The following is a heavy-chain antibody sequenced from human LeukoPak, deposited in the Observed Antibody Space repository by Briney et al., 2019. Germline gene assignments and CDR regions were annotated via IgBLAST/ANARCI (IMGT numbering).Heavy chain of an antibody. Sequence: GSLRLSCAASGFTFSGSAMHWVRQASGKGLEWVGRIRSKANSYATAYAASVKGRFTISRDDSKNTAYLQMNSLKTEDTAVYYCTRRGHYYGSGSYYNYYYYGMDVWGKGTTVTVSS. CDR1: GFTFSGSA. CDR2: IRSKANSYAT. V-gene: IGHV3-73*01. CDR3: TRRGHYYGSGSYYNYYYYGMDV. D-gene: IGHD3-10*01. J-gene: IGHJ6*04.